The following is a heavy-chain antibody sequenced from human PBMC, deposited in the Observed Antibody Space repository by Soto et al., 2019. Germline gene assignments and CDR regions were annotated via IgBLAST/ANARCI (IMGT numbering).Heavy chain of an antibody. D-gene: IGHD1-1*01. CDR1: GFTFSSYE. CDR3: ARDNNWSYDS. CDR2: ISSSGSTI. Sequence: PGGSLRLSCAASGFTFSSYEMNWVRQAPGKGLEWVSYISSSGSTIYYADSVKGRFTISRDNAKNSLYLQMNSLRAEDTAVYYCARDNNWSYDSWGRGTLVTVSS. V-gene: IGHV3-48*03. J-gene: IGHJ4*02.